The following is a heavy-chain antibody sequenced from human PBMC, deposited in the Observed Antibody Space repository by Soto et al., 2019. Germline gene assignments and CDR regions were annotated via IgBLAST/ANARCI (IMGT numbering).Heavy chain of an antibody. D-gene: IGHD3-10*01. CDR2: IYYSGRT. V-gene: IGHV4-30-4*01. CDR1: GGSISSGDYY. J-gene: IGHJ6*02. CDR3: ATDTFYYGSGSYSYYGMDV. Sequence: QVQLQESGPGLVKPSQTLSLTCTVSGGSISSGDYYWSWLRQPPAQGLEWIGYIYYSGRTYYKPSLKSRVTISLDTSKNQFSLKLSSVTAADTAVYYCATDTFYYGSGSYSYYGMDVWGQGTTVTVSS.